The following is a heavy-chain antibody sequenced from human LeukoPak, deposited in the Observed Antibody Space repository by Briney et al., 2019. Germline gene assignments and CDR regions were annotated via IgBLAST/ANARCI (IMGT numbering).Heavy chain of an antibody. V-gene: IGHV4-34*01. Sequence: SETLSLTCSVYGGSFSGYYWSWIRQPPGKGMEWIGEINHSGSTNYNPSLKSRVTISVDTSKNQFSLELSSVTAADTAVYYCARGRVGSSWSFDYWGQGTLVTVSS. CDR1: GGSFSGYY. CDR3: ARGRVGSSWSFDY. D-gene: IGHD6-13*01. J-gene: IGHJ4*02. CDR2: INHSGST.